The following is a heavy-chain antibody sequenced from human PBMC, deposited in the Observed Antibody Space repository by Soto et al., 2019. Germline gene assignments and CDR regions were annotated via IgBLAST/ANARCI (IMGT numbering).Heavy chain of an antibody. CDR1: GFTFSSYA. D-gene: IGHD3-10*01. CDR3: AKENLLHYYGSGRGDSAFDY. J-gene: IGHJ4*02. V-gene: IGHV3-23*01. CDR2: ISGSGGST. Sequence: GGPLRLCCAASGFTFSSYAMSWVRQAPGKGLEWVSAISGSGGSTYYADSVKGRFTISRDNSKNTLYLQMNSLRAEDTAVYYCAKENLLHYYGSGRGDSAFDYWGQGTLVTVSS.